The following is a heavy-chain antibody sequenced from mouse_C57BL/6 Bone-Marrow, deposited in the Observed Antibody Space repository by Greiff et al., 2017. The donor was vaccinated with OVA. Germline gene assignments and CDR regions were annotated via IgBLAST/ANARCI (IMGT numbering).Heavy chain of an antibody. CDR1: GYTFTSYT. Sequence: VQLVESGADLARPGASVKMSCKASGYTFTSYTMHWVKQRPGQGLEWIGYINPSSGYTKYNQKFKDKATLTADKSSSTAYMQLSSLTSEDSAVYDCARRLSDDWGQGTTLTVSS. CDR2: INPSSGYT. V-gene: IGHV1-4*01. J-gene: IGHJ2*01. D-gene: IGHD2-4*01. CDR3: ARRLSDD.